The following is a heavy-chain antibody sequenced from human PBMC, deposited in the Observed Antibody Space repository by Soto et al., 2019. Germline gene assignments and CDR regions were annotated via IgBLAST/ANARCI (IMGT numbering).Heavy chain of an antibody. CDR1: GFTFSNYA. D-gene: IGHD2-15*01. CDR2: ISASGANT. V-gene: IGHV3-23*01. Sequence: GGSLRLSCAVSGFTFSNYAMSWVRQAPGKGLEWVSSISASGANTYYAASVKGRFTISRDNSKNTLYLQMNSLRAEDTALYYCTRRVCSGGICSCDYWGQGTLVTVSS. CDR3: TRRVCSGGICSCDY. J-gene: IGHJ4*02.